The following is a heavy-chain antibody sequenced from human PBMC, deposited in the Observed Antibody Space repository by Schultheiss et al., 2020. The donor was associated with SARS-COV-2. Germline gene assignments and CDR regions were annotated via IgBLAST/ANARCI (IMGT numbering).Heavy chain of an antibody. V-gene: IGHV4-61*01. J-gene: IGHJ4*02. D-gene: IGHD5-24*01. CDR3: ARATRVESLFSVRGGSFDF. CDR2: NYFTGIT. CDR1: GGSVSSGSYY. Sequence: SETLSLTCTVSGGSVSSGSYYWSWIRQPPGKGLDPIGNNYFTGITKYNPSLKSRVTISIDTSKNQFSLKLGSVTAADTAVYFCARATRVESLFSVRGGSFDFWGRGALVTVSS.